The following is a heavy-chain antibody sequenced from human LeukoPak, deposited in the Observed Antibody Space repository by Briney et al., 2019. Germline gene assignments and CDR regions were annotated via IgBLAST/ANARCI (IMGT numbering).Heavy chain of an antibody. J-gene: IGHJ4*02. Sequence: SETLSLTCTASGGSISSTTYYWGWVRQPPGKGLEWIGSIYYSGSTYYNPSLKSRVTISVDTSKNQFSLKLSSVSAADTAVYYCARLAVTFDYWGQGTLVTVPS. CDR1: GGSISSTTYY. CDR3: ARLAVTFDY. V-gene: IGHV4-39*01. D-gene: IGHD2-21*02. CDR2: IYYSGST.